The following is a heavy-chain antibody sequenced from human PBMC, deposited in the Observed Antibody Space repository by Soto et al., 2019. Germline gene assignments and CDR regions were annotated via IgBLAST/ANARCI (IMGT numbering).Heavy chain of an antibody. D-gene: IGHD6-19*01. CDR3: TTGYSSGWITIDY. V-gene: IGHV3-48*01. CDR1: GFTFSSYS. CDR2: ISSSGSTI. J-gene: IGHJ4*02. Sequence: GGSLRLSCAASGFTFSSYSMNWVRQAPGKGLEWVSYISSSGSTIYYADSVKGRFTISRDDSKSIAYLQMNSLKTEDTAVYYCTTGYSSGWITIDYWGQGTLVTVSS.